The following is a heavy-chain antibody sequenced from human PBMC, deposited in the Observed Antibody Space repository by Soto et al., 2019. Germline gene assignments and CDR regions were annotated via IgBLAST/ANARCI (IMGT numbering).Heavy chain of an antibody. CDR1: GYTFTSYD. Sequence: ASVKVSCKASGYTFTSYDISWVREAAGQGLELMGRMNPNSGNTGYAQKFQGRVTMTRNTSISTAYMELGSLRSEDTAVYYCARMYYYGLGSYYNWFDPWGQGTLVTVYS. CDR2: MNPNSGNT. CDR3: ARMYYYGLGSYYNWFDP. V-gene: IGHV1-8*01. J-gene: IGHJ5*02. D-gene: IGHD3-10*01.